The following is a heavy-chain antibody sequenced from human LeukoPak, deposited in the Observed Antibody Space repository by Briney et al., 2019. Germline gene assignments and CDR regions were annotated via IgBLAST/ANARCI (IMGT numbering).Heavy chain of an antibody. D-gene: IGHD3-9*01. J-gene: IGHJ6*02. V-gene: IGHV3-23*01. Sequence: GGSLRLSCAASGFTFSSYAMSWVRQAPGKGPEWVSAISGSGGSTYYADSVKGRFTISRDNSKNTLYLQMNSLRAEDTAVYYCAKGRYFDWLDYYGMDVWGQGTTVTVSS. CDR3: AKGRYFDWLDYYGMDV. CDR2: ISGSGGST. CDR1: GFTFSSYA.